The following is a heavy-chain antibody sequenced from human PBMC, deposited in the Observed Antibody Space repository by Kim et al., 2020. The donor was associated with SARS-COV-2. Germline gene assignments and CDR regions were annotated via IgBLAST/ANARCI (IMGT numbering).Heavy chain of an antibody. CDR1: GGTFSSYA. CDR3: ARGAAAMVPTDYYYYGMDV. Sequence: SVKVSCKASGGTFSSYAISWVRQAPGQGLEWMGGIIPILGTANYAQKFQGRVTITADESTSTAYMELSSLRSEDTAVYYCARGAAAMVPTDYYYYGMDVWGQGTTVTVSS. CDR2: IIPILGTA. D-gene: IGHD5-18*01. J-gene: IGHJ6*02. V-gene: IGHV1-69*13.